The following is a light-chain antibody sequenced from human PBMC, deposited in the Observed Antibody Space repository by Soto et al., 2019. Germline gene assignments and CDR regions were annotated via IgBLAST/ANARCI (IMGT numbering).Light chain of an antibody. J-gene: IGKJ2*01. Sequence: EIVLTQSPGTLSLSPGEGATLSCRASQSVASSYLAWYQQKPGQAPRRLIYGASNRATGIPDRFSGGGSGTDFTLTISRLEPEDFAVYYCQQYGSSSYTFGQGTKLEIK. V-gene: IGKV3-20*01. CDR1: QSVASSY. CDR3: QQYGSSSYT. CDR2: GAS.